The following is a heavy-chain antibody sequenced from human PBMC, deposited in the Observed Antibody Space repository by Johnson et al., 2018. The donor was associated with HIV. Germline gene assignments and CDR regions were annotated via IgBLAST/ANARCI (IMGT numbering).Heavy chain of an antibody. V-gene: IGHV3-30*02. CDR3: AKVSGYYDSLSAGWAFDI. Sequence: QVQLVESGGGVVQPGGSLRLSCAASGFTFSSYGMHWVRQAPGKGLAWVAFIRYDGSNNYYANSVKGRFTISRDNSKNTLYLQMNSLRAEDTAVYYCAKVSGYYDSLSAGWAFDIWGQGTMVTVSS. J-gene: IGHJ3*02. D-gene: IGHD3-22*01. CDR1: GFTFSSYG. CDR2: IRYDGSNN.